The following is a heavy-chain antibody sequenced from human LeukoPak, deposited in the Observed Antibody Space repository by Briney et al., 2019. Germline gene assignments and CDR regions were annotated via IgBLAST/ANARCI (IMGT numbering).Heavy chain of an antibody. V-gene: IGHV4-61*08. Sequence: SETLSLTCTVSGGSISSGDYYWSWIRQPPGKGLEWIGEINHSGSTNYNPSLKSRVTISVDTSKNQFSLKLSSVTAADTAVYYCARTKIYSNYGIGLYYYYYMDVWGKGTTVTVSS. J-gene: IGHJ6*03. D-gene: IGHD4-11*01. CDR1: GGSISSGDYY. CDR3: ARTKIYSNYGIGLYYYYYMDV. CDR2: INHSGST.